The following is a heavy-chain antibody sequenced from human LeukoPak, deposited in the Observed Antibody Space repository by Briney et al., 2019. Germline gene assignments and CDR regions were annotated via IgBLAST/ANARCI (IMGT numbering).Heavy chain of an antibody. CDR3: AKDGGVVPAAKASNFDY. D-gene: IGHD2-2*01. CDR1: GFTFSSYS. J-gene: IGHJ4*02. V-gene: IGHV3-30*02. Sequence: PGGSLRLSCAASGFTFSSYSMNWVRQAPGKGLEWVAFIRYDGSNKYYADSVKGRFTISRDNSKNTLYLQMNSLRAEDTAVYYCAKDGGVVPAAKASNFDYWGQGTLVTVSS. CDR2: IRYDGSNK.